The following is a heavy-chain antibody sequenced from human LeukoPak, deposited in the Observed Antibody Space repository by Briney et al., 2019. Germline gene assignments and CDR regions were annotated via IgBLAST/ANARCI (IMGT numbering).Heavy chain of an antibody. CDR1: GFTFSIYA. V-gene: IGHV3-23*01. D-gene: IGHD2-2*01. CDR2: ISGNGADT. J-gene: IGHJ5*02. CDR3: ANYPNQVVFFS. Sequence: PGGSLRLSCAASGFTFSIYAMHWVRQAPGKGLEWGSAISGNGADTYYADAVKGRFTISRDNLENMVYLQMNSLRAEDTAIYYCANYPNQVVFFSWGQGTLVTVSS.